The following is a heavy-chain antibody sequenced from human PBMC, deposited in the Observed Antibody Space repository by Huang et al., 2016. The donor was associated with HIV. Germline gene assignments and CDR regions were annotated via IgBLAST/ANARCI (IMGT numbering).Heavy chain of an antibody. V-gene: IGHV1-3*01. CDR3: ARAARGDGYQGAFDV. J-gene: IGHJ3*01. D-gene: IGHD2-2*03. CDR2: INPGNGRI. Sequence: QVQLVQSEAEFKKPGASLKLSCAAFGYTFTTYSIHWLRRVPGQSLQWLGWINPGNGRIPFLQSFNGRVTLSRDISAATVYMQLSGLTPDDTATYFCARAARGDGYQGAFDVWGQGTVVSVSS. CDR1: GYTFTTYS.